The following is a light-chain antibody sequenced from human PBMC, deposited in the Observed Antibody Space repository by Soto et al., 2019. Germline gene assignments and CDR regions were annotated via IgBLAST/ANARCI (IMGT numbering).Light chain of an antibody. Sequence: DIQLTQSPSFLSASVGDRVTITCRASQGISSYLAWYQQKPGKAPKLLIYAASTLQSGVPSRFSGSGSGTVFTLTISSLQPEDFATYYCQQLNSLFTFGPGTKVDIK. J-gene: IGKJ3*01. CDR2: AAS. CDR1: QGISSY. CDR3: QQLNSLFT. V-gene: IGKV1-9*01.